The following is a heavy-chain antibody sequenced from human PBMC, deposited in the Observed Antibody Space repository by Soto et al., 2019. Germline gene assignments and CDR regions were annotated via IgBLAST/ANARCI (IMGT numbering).Heavy chain of an antibody. J-gene: IGHJ4*02. CDR2: IIPIFGTA. D-gene: IGHD3-3*02. V-gene: IGHV1-69*13. CDR1: GGTFSSCA. CDR3: ARGQLIFSRGTQTYYFDY. Sequence: VASVKVSCTASGGTFSSCAISWVRQAPGQGLEWMGGIIPIFGTANYAQKFQGRVTITADESTSTAYMELSSLRSEDTAVYYCARGQLIFSRGTQTYYFDYWGQGTLVTVSS.